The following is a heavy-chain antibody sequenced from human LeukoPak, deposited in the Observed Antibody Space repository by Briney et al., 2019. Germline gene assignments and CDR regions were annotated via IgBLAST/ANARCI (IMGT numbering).Heavy chain of an antibody. CDR2: IIPIFGTA. CDR1: GGTFSSYA. D-gene: IGHD1-26*01. J-gene: IGHJ4*02. V-gene: IGHV1-69*13. Sequence: WASVKVSCKASGGTFSSYAISWVRQAPGQGLEWMGGIIPIFGTANYAQKFQGRVTITADESTSTAYMELSSLRSEDTAVYYCAISDSGSYSVGYFDYWGQGTLVTVS. CDR3: AISDSGSYSVGYFDY.